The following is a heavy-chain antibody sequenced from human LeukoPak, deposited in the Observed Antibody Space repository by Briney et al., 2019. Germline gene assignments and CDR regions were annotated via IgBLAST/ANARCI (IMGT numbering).Heavy chain of an antibody. Sequence: SETLSLTCTVSGGSISSRSYYWGWVRQPPGKGLEWTGSIHYSGSTYYDASFKSRVTMSVDTSKNQFSLKLSSVTAADTAVYYCARHYRRALAGTMGAFDIWGQGTMVTVSS. CDR1: GGSISSRSYY. CDR2: IHYSGST. CDR3: ARHYRRALAGTMGAFDI. J-gene: IGHJ3*02. D-gene: IGHD6-19*01. V-gene: IGHV4-39*01.